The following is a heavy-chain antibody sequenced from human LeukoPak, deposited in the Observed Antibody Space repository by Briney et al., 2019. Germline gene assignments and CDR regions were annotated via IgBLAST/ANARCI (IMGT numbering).Heavy chain of an antibody. V-gene: IGHV3-7*02. J-gene: IGHJ5*02. Sequence: GGSLRLSCAASGFTFSNYRMSWVRQAPGKGLEWVANIKQDGSEKYYVDSVKGLFTISRDNAKNSLFLQMNSLRAEDTAVYYCARGLIYSPNWFDPWGQGTLVTVSS. CDR1: GFTFSNYR. D-gene: IGHD4-11*01. CDR2: IKQDGSEK. CDR3: ARGLIYSPNWFDP.